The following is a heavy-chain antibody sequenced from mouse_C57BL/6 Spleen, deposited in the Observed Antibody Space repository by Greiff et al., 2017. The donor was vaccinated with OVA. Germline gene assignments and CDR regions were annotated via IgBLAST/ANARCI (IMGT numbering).Heavy chain of an antibody. CDR3: ARGVRDAMDY. CDR2: INPNNGGT. D-gene: IGHD2-5*01. V-gene: IGHV1-18*01. J-gene: IGHJ4*01. CDR1: GYPFTDYN. Sequence: EVQLQQSGPELVKPGASVKIPCKASGYPFTDYNMDWVKQSHGKSLEWIGDINPNNGGTIYNQKFKGKATLTVDKSSSTAYMELRSLTSEDTAVYYCARGVRDAMDYWGQGTSVTVSS.